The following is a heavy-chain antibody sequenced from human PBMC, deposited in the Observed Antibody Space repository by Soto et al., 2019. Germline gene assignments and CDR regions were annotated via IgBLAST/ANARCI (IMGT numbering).Heavy chain of an antibody. Sequence: ASVKVSCKASGYTFTSCGISWVRQAPGQGLEWMGWISAYNGNTNYAQKLQGRVTMTTDTSTSTAYMELRSLRSDDTAVYYCARDQVRFLGLSGMDVWGQGTTVTVSS. V-gene: IGHV1-18*04. CDR1: GYTFTSCG. J-gene: IGHJ6*02. CDR3: ARDQVRFLGLSGMDV. D-gene: IGHD3-3*01. CDR2: ISAYNGNT.